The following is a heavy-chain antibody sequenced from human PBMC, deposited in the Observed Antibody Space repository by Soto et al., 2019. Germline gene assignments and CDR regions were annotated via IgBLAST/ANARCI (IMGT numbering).Heavy chain of an antibody. V-gene: IGHV3-30-3*01. CDR2: ISYDGSNK. Sequence: PGGSLRLSCAASGFTFSSYAMHWVRQAPGKGLEWVAVISYDGSNKYYADSVKGRFTISRDNSKNTLYLQMNSLRAEDTAVYYCARDHRYCSGGSCYSDAFDIWGQGTMVTVS. D-gene: IGHD2-15*01. CDR3: ARDHRYCSGGSCYSDAFDI. J-gene: IGHJ3*02. CDR1: GFTFSSYA.